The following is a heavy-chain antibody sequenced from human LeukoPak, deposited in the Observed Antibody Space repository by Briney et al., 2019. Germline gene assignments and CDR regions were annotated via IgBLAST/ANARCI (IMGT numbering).Heavy chain of an antibody. CDR1: GFTFSSYW. J-gene: IGHJ5*02. V-gene: IGHV3-7*01. Sequence: GGSLRLSCAASGFTFSSYWMSWVRQAPGKGLEWVANIRQDGSAKYYVDSVKGRFAISRDNAKNSLYLQMNSLRAEDTAVYYCARQDGDGYHPWGQGTLVTVSS. D-gene: IGHD5-24*01. CDR2: IRQDGSAK. CDR3: ARQDGDGYHP.